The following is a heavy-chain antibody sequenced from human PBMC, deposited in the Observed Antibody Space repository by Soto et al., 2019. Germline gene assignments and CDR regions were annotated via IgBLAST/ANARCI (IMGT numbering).Heavy chain of an antibody. Sequence: EVQLLESGGGLVQPGESLRLSCAASGFTFSSYAMSWVRQAPGKGLEWVSVISGSDDSTYYADSVKGRFTISRDKSKNTLSLPMNSLRAEDTAVYYCAKRSSSATFDYWGQGTLVTVSS. D-gene: IGHD6-6*01. V-gene: IGHV3-23*01. J-gene: IGHJ4*02. CDR3: AKRSSSATFDY. CDR1: GFTFSSYA. CDR2: ISGSDDST.